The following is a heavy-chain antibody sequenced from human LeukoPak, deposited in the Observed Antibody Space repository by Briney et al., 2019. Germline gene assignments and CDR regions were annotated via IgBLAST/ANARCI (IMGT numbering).Heavy chain of an antibody. CDR1: GGSISSYY. V-gene: IGHV4-59*01. CDR3: ARVSGRYCSSTSCREIVKFDY. CDR2: INYSGIT. Sequence: SETLSLTCTVSGGSISSYYWSWIRQPPGKGLEWIGYINYSGITNYNPSLKSRVTISLDTSKNQFSLRLSSVTAADTAVYYCARVSGRYCSSTSCREIVKFDYWGQGTLVTVSS. D-gene: IGHD2-2*01. J-gene: IGHJ4*02.